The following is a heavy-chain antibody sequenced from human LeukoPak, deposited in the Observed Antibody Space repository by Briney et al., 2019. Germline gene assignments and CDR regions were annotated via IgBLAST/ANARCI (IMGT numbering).Heavy chain of an antibody. CDR2: IRGGGADT. V-gene: IGHV3-23*01. J-gene: IGHJ4*02. D-gene: IGHD5-12*01. Sequence: PGGSLRLSCAASGFNFRSYAMSWVRQAPGKGPEWVSAIRGGGADTFYADSVKGRFTISRDNSKNTLSLQMNSVRAEDTAVYYCAKGASAYSGSARGAYDYWGQGTLVTVSS. CDR3: AKGASAYSGSARGAYDY. CDR1: GFNFRSYA.